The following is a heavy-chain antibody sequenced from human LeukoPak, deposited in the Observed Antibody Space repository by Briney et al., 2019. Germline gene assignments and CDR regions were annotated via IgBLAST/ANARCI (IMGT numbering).Heavy chain of an antibody. CDR2: ISSSSSYM. D-gene: IGHD3-16*01. J-gene: IGHJ4*02. CDR1: GFDLSPYT. CDR3: ARSVTTFLS. Sequence: PGGSLRLSCSASGFDLSPYTMNWVRQAPGKGLEWVASISSSSSYMYYGDSLKGRFTISRDNAKNTLYLQLGSLRAEDTATYYCARSVTTFLSWGQGTLVIVSS. V-gene: IGHV3-21*01.